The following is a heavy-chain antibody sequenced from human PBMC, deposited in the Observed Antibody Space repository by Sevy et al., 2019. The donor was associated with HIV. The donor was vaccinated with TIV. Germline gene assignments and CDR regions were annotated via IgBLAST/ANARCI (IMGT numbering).Heavy chain of an antibody. Sequence: GGSLRLSCAASGFTFSSYVMHWVRQAPGKGLEWVALIWYDGTIKRYADSVKGRFTISRDNSKDTLFLQMNSLTPEDTAVYYCARGGGYCGGDCYSIDYWGQGALVTVSS. J-gene: IGHJ4*02. D-gene: IGHD2-21*02. CDR1: GFTFSSYV. CDR3: ARGGGYCGGDCYSIDY. CDR2: IWYDGTIK. V-gene: IGHV3-33*08.